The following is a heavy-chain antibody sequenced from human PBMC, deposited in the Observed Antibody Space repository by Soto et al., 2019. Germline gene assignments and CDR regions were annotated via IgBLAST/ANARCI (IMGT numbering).Heavy chain of an antibody. D-gene: IGHD3-3*01. J-gene: IGHJ6*02. V-gene: IGHV3-53*01. Sequence: EVQLVESGGGLIQPGGSLRLSCAASGFTVSSNYMSWVRQAPGKGLEWVSVIYSGGSTYYADSVKGRFTISRDNSKNTLYLQMNSLRAEDTAVYYSASTGNRINYDFWSGYYTSSVDYYYYGMDVWGQGTTVTVSS. CDR3: ASTGNRINYDFWSGYYTSSVDYYYYGMDV. CDR2: IYSGGST. CDR1: GFTVSSNY.